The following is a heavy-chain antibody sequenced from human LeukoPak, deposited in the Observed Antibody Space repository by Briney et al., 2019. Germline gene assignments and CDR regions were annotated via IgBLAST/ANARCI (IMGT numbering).Heavy chain of an antibody. Sequence: SETLSLTCTVSGGSISSYYWSWIRQPPGKGLEWIGYIYYSGSTNYNPSLKSRVTISVDKSKNQFSLKLSSVTAADTAVYYCARVGEVIIDFDYWGQGTLVTVSS. V-gene: IGHV4-59*12. CDR1: GGSISSYY. D-gene: IGHD3-3*01. CDR2: IYYSGST. J-gene: IGHJ4*02. CDR3: ARVGEVIIDFDY.